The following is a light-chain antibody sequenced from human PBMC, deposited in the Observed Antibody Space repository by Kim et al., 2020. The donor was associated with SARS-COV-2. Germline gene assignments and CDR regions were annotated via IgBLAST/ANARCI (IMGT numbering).Light chain of an antibody. Sequence: PGAGVTVSCCGSSSNVGRDTVSWEQQLPGPAPQRLIYSSKRRPSGVPGRFSGSKSGTSASLAIGGLQSEDGADYYCAAWDDSLNGAFGGGTQLTVL. CDR3: AAWDDSLNGA. J-gene: IGLJ3*02. CDR1: SSNVGRDT. V-gene: IGLV1-44*01. CDR2: SSK.